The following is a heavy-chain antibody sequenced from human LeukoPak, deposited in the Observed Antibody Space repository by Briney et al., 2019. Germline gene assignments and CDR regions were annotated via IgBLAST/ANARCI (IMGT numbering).Heavy chain of an antibody. CDR2: INHSGST. V-gene: IGHV4-34*01. D-gene: IGHD6-19*01. Sequence: SETLSLTCAVYGGSFSGYYWSWIRQPPGKGLEWIGEINHSGSTNYNPSLKSRVTISVHTSKNQFSLKLSSVTAADTAVYYCARGLPVIAVAVLNWFDPWGQGTLVTVSS. J-gene: IGHJ5*02. CDR3: ARGLPVIAVAVLNWFDP. CDR1: GGSFSGYY.